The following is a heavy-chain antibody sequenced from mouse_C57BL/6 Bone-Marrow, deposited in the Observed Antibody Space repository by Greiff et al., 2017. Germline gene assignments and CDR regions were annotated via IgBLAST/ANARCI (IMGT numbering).Heavy chain of an antibody. V-gene: IGHV5-17*01. CDR3: ARRGYGYFDD. CDR1: GFTFSDYG. J-gene: IGHJ1*03. CDR2: ISRGSSTT. Sequence: EVHLVESGGGLVKPGASLKLSCAASGFTFSDYGMHWVRQAPEKGLEWVAYISRGSSTTYYADTFKGRFTISRDNAKNTLYLQMTSLRSEDTAVYYCARRGYGYFDDWGTGTTVTVSS.